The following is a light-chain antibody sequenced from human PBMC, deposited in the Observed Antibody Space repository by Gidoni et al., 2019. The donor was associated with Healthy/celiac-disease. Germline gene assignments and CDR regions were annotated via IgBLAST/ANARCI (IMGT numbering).Light chain of an antibody. Sequence: QSVLTQPPSVSEAPRQRFTISCSGSSSNIGNNAVNWYQQLPGKAPKLLIYYDDLLPSGVSDRFSDSKSGTSASLAISGLQSEDEADYYCAAWDDSLNVWVFGGGTKLTVL. V-gene: IGLV1-36*01. CDR1: SSNIGNNA. CDR2: YDD. J-gene: IGLJ3*02. CDR3: AAWDDSLNVWV.